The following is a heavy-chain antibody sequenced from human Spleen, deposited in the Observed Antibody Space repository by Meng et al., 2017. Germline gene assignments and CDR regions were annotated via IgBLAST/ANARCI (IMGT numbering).Heavy chain of an antibody. Sequence: GESLKISCAASGFAFSSYEMNWVRQAPGKGLEWVSYISRSGSAIYYADSVKGRFTISRDDAKNSLYLQMNSLRAEDTAVYYCARDGVGYYHSSGSFDYWGQGTLVTVSS. D-gene: IGHD3-22*01. V-gene: IGHV3-48*03. CDR2: ISRSGSAI. J-gene: IGHJ4*02. CDR1: GFAFSSYE. CDR3: ARDGVGYYHSSGSFDY.